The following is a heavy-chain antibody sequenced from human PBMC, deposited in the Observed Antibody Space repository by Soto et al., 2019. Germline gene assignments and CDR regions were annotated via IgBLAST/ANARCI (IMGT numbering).Heavy chain of an antibody. Sequence: EVQLVDSGGGLAQPGGSLRLSCAASGFTFRNYWMHWVRQAPGKGLVWVSRVNGDGSTTNYADSVKGRFTISRDNAKNTLSLQMNSLRADDTAVYYCAKEGLGPHFDYWGKGALVTVSS. D-gene: IGHD1-26*01. J-gene: IGHJ4*02. CDR3: AKEGLGPHFDY. V-gene: IGHV3-74*01. CDR2: VNGDGSTT. CDR1: GFTFRNYW.